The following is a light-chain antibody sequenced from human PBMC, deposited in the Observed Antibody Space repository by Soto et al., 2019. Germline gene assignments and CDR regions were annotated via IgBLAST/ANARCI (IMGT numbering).Light chain of an antibody. Sequence: ETVLTQSPGTLSLSPGERVTLSCRASQSVSSSNLAWYQQKPGQAPRLLIYDVSSRATGFPDRFRGSGSGTDFTLTISRLEPEYSAVYYCQQYGSSPTVTFGQGTRLEIK. CDR2: DVS. CDR3: QQYGSSPTVT. J-gene: IGKJ5*01. V-gene: IGKV3-20*01. CDR1: QSVSSSN.